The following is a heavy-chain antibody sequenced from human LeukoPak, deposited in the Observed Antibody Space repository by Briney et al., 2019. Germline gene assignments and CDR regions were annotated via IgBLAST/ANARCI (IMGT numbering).Heavy chain of an antibody. Sequence: PSETLSLTCTVSGASDSSGGYYWSWLRQPPGKGLEWIGYIYYSGRTNYNPSLKSRVTISVDTSKNQFSLKVSSMTAADTAVYYCARRGGSGRSFDYWGQGTLVTVSS. CDR1: GASDSSGGYY. CDR2: IYYSGRT. J-gene: IGHJ4*02. D-gene: IGHD3-10*01. V-gene: IGHV4-61*08. CDR3: ARRGGSGRSFDY.